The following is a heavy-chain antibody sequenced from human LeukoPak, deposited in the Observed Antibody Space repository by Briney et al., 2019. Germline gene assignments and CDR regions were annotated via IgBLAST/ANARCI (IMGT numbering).Heavy chain of an antibody. V-gene: IGHV3-7*03. CDR3: ARVVTSTEGY. Sequence: GGSLRLSCAASGFTFSTYWMTWVRQAPGKGLEWVASINQDGSGKFYVDSVKGRFTISRDNAQKSLYLEMNSLRAEDTAFYYCARVVTSTEGYWGQGTLVTVSS. CDR1: GFTFSTYW. J-gene: IGHJ4*02. CDR2: INQDGSGK. D-gene: IGHD2-21*02.